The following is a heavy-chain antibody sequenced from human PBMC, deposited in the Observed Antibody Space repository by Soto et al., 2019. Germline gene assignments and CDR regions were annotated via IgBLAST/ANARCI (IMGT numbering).Heavy chain of an antibody. CDR3: GRVLVAATRRTGSDY. CDR2: IDYNGVT. V-gene: IGHV4-39*02. D-gene: IGHD2-15*01. Sequence: QLQLQESGPGLVRPSETLSLSCSVSGVSISSSDYYWAWIRQPPGKGLEWIGSIDYNGVTYSNPSLKGRVTISKDTSKNKFSLQLTSVTAADTAFYYCGRVLVAATRRTGSDYWGQGTQVTVSS. CDR1: GVSISSSDYY. J-gene: IGHJ4*02.